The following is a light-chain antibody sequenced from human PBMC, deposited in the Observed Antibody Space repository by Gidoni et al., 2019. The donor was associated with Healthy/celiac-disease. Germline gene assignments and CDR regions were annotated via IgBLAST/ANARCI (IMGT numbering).Light chain of an antibody. CDR3: QQYYSTPFT. V-gene: IGKV4-1*01. Sequence: DIVMTQSPDSLAVSLGERDHINFKSSQSVLYSSNNKNYLAWYQQKPGQPPKLLIYWASTRESGVPDRFSGSGSGKYFTRTISSLQAEDVAVYYCQQYYSTPFTFGPGTKVDIK. CDR2: WAS. J-gene: IGKJ3*01. CDR1: QSVLYSSNNKNY.